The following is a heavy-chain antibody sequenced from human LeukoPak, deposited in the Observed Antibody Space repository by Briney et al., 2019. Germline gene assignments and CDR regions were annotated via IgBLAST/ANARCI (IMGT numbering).Heavy chain of an antibody. Sequence: SETLSLTCAVYGGSFSGYYWSWIRQPPGKGLEWIGEINYSGSTNYNPSLKSRVTISVDTSKNQFSLKLSSVTAADTAVYYCARGRVSSGWYKWYFDLWGRGTLVTVSS. D-gene: IGHD6-19*01. CDR1: GGSFSGYY. CDR3: ARGRVSSGWYKWYFDL. V-gene: IGHV4-34*01. J-gene: IGHJ2*01. CDR2: INYSGST.